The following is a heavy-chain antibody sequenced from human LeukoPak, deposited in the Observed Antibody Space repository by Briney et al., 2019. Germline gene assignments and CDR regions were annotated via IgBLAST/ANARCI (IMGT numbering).Heavy chain of an antibody. CDR3: AKGGPEASAGLSWFDP. J-gene: IGHJ5*02. V-gene: IGHV4-59*01. CDR2: TFYSGNA. Sequence: MPSETLSLTCTVSGGSISNYYWYWMRQPPGKGLEWIGHTFYSGNANYNPSLKSRVTISVDTSKNQFSLNLSSVTAADTAVYYCAKGGPEASAGLSWFDPWGQGTLVTVSS. D-gene: IGHD1-14*01. CDR1: GGSISNYY.